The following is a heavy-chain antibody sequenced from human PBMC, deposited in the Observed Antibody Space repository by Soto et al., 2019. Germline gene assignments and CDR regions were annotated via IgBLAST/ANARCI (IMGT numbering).Heavy chain of an antibody. D-gene: IGHD4-17*01. V-gene: IGHV1-18*01. CDR1: GYTFSGYA. CDR3: SCAFGDYCDYAWYLRY. CDR2: ISAYNGNT. J-gene: IGHJ4*02. Sequence: QVQLVQSGAEVKKPGASVKVSCKASGYTFSGYAMGWVRQAPGQGLEWMGWISAYNGNTDYAQKFQGRVTMTTDTSASMDYMGLRSLASDDSAVYYYSCAFGDYCDYAWYLRYWGQGTPVTVSS.